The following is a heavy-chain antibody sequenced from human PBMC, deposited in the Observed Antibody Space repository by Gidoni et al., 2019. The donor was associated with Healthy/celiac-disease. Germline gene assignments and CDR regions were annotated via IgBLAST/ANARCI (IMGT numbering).Heavy chain of an antibody. Sequence: QVQLVESGEGLVKPGGSLRLSCAASGFTFSDYYMICLRPAPGKGLGWVSYISSSGSTIYYADSVKGRFTISRDNAKNSLYLQMNSLRAEDTAVYYCARGSSTSEYYGMDVWGQGTTVTVSS. CDR3: ARGSSTSEYYGMDV. V-gene: IGHV3-11*01. CDR1: GFTFSDYY. J-gene: IGHJ6*02. CDR2: ISSSGSTI. D-gene: IGHD2-2*01.